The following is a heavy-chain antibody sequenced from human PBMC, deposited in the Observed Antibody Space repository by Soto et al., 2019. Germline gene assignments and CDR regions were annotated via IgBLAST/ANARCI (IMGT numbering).Heavy chain of an antibody. CDR3: ARDLRGAFDI. V-gene: IGHV4-30-4*01. D-gene: IGHD3-10*01. CDR2: IFYSGST. J-gene: IGHJ3*02. Sequence: QVQLQESGPGLVKPSQTLSLTCTVSGGSISSGDYYWSWIRQPPGKGLEWIGYIFYSGSTYYNPSLKSRLTISVDTSKNHFSLRLSSVTAADPAVYYCARDLRGAFDIWGQGTMVTVSS. CDR1: GGSISSGDYY.